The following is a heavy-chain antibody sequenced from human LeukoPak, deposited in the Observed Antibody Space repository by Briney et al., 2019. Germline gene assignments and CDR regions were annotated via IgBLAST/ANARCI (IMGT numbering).Heavy chain of an antibody. Sequence: ASVKVSSKASGYSFSGNYIHWVGQAPAQGLEWMGWINPKTGSTNYAEKFQGRVTMTRDTSISTCYMELSRLRSDDVAVYYCARSSGGSGRWGDNWFDPWGQGTLVIVSS. CDR2: INPKTGST. D-gene: IGHD3-10*01. J-gene: IGHJ5*02. CDR1: GYSFSGNY. CDR3: ARSSGGSGRWGDNWFDP. V-gene: IGHV1-2*02.